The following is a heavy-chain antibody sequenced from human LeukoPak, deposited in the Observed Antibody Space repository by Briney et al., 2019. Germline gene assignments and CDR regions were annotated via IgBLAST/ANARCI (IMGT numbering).Heavy chain of an antibody. Sequence: ASVKVSCKASGYTFTGYYIHWVRQAPGQGLEWMGWINPNSGGTNYAQKFQGRVTMTRDTSISTAYMELSRLRSDDTAVYYCARDATMVRTRNYYYYYMDVWGKGTTVTISS. CDR2: INPNSGGT. V-gene: IGHV1-2*02. CDR3: ARDATMVRTRNYYYYYMDV. CDR1: GYTFTGYY. J-gene: IGHJ6*03. D-gene: IGHD3-10*01.